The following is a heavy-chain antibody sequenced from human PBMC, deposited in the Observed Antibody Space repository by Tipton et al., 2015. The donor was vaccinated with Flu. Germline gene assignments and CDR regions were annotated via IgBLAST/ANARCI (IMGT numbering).Heavy chain of an antibody. J-gene: IGHJ3*01. Sequence: TLSLTCTVSSGSIRSTNYFCAWIRQPPGKGLELIGSIYHSGSTFYNPSLKSRVTVSVDTSKNQLSLRLTSVTAADTAMYYCARRSFESAYHGRIAFDLWGQGTMVTVSS. CDR3: ARRSFESAYHGRIAFDL. CDR2: IYHSGST. D-gene: IGHD3-3*01. CDR1: SGSIRSTNYF. V-gene: IGHV4-39*07.